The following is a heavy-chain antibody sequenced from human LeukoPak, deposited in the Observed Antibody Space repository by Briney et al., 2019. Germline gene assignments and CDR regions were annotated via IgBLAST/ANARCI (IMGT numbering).Heavy chain of an antibody. J-gene: IGHJ4*02. CDR3: AKDMYSSSSSHFDY. Sequence: PRGSLRLSCAASGFTFDDYAMHWVRQVPGKGLEWVSLISGDGDYTYYADSVKGRFTISRDNSKYSLYLQMNSLRTEDTALYYCAKDMYSSSSSHFDYWGQGTLVTVSS. CDR2: ISGDGDYT. D-gene: IGHD6-6*01. CDR1: GFTFDDYA. V-gene: IGHV3-43*02.